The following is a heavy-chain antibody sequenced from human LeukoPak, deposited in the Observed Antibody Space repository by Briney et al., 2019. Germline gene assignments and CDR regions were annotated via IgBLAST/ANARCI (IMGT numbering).Heavy chain of an antibody. Sequence: PSETLSLTCSVSGGAIISYYWSWIRQPAGKGPEWIGRIYTSGSTNYNPSLKSRVTISVDKSKNQFSLKLSSVTAADTAVYYCASDTVTSDYWGQGTLVTVSS. CDR3: ASDTVTSDY. J-gene: IGHJ4*02. CDR1: GGAIISYY. V-gene: IGHV4-4*07. CDR2: IYTSGST. D-gene: IGHD4-17*01.